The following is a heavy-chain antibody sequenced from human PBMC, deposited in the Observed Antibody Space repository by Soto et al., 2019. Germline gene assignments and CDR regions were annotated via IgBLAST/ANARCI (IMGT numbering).Heavy chain of an antibody. D-gene: IGHD6-13*01. CDR2: INPNGGST. CDR1: ADTFTSCY. CDR3: ARAQNEGIAAAGPFDY. V-gene: IGHV1-46*01. J-gene: IGHJ4*02. Sequence: ASVKVSCKAPADTFTSCYIHWVRQATGHGLEWMGIINPNGGSTRFAQTFQGRITMTTDTSTSTAYMELSSLRSEDTAVYYCARAQNEGIAAAGPFDYWGQGTLVTVSS.